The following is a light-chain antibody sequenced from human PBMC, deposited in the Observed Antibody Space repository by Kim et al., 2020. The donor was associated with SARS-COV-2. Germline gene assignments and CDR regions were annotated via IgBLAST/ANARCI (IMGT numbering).Light chain of an antibody. Sequence: AAVGDRVISTCRASQSIGIWLAWYQQNPGKAPNLLIYRASTLQSGVPSRFSGGGSGTDFTLTISSLQPEDFATYYCQQANTFPLTFGQGTRLEIK. J-gene: IGKJ5*01. CDR3: QQANTFPLT. CDR1: QSIGIW. CDR2: RAS. V-gene: IGKV1-12*01.